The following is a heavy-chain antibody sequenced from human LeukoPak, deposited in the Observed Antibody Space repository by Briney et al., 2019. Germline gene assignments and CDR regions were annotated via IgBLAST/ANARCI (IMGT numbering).Heavy chain of an antibody. J-gene: IGHJ3*02. V-gene: IGHV4-59*01. D-gene: IGHD3-3*01. CDR1: GGSISSYY. Sequence: SETLSLTCTVPGGSISSYYWSWIRQPPGKGLEWIGYIYYSGSTNYNPSLKSRVTISVDTSKNQFSLKLSSVTAADTAVYYCARDRSSFGDYPDAFDIWGQGTMVTVSS. CDR3: ARDRSSFGDYPDAFDI. CDR2: IYYSGST.